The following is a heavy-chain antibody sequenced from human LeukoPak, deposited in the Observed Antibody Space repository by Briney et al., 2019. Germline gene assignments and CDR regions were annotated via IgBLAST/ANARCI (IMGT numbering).Heavy chain of an antibody. D-gene: IGHD2-2*01. Sequence: GGSLRLSCAASGFTFSTYSMNWVRQAPGKGLEWVSTISSISHYIYYADSVKGRFTISGDNARNSLYLQMNSLRVEDTAVYYCARDLSTSLPGGFDYWGQGTLVAVSS. CDR1: GFTFSTYS. V-gene: IGHV3-21*01. CDR3: ARDLSTSLPGGFDY. CDR2: ISSISHYI. J-gene: IGHJ4*02.